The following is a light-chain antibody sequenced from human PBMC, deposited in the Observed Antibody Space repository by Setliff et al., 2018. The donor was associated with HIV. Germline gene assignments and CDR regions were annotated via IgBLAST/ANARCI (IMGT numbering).Light chain of an antibody. Sequence: QSVLTQPASVSGSPGQSITISCTGTSSDVGTYNYVSWYQQHPGKAPKLMIYDVSSRLPGVSDRFSGSKSGNTASLTISGLQAEDEADYYCSSYAGRYTFVFGSGTKVTVL. J-gene: IGLJ1*01. CDR3: SSYAGRYTFV. CDR1: SSDVGTYNY. V-gene: IGLV2-14*01. CDR2: DVS.